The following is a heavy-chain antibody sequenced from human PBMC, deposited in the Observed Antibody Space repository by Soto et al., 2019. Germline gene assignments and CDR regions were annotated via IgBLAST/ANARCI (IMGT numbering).Heavy chain of an antibody. CDR2: MNPNGGNT. CDR1: GYTFTSYD. Sequence: ASVKVSCKASGYTFTSYDINWVRQATGQGLEWMGWMNPNGGNTGYAQKFQGRVTMTRNTSISTAYMELSSLRSEDTAVYYCARVLQGSSWYEGNWFDPWGQGTLVTVSS. V-gene: IGHV1-8*01. J-gene: IGHJ5*02. CDR3: ARVLQGSSWYEGNWFDP. D-gene: IGHD6-13*01.